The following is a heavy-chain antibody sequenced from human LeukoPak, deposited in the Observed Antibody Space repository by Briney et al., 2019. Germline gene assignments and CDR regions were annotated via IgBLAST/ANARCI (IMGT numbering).Heavy chain of an antibody. CDR1: GGSISSYY. J-gene: IGHJ6*02. Sequence: PSETLSLTCTVSGGSISSYYWSWIRQPPGKGLEWIGYIYYSGSTNYNPSLKSRVTISVDTSKNQFSLKLSSVTAADTAVYYCARWGGIGMDVWGQGTTVTVSS. CDR3: ARWGGIGMDV. D-gene: IGHD3-16*01. V-gene: IGHV4-59*01. CDR2: IYYSGST.